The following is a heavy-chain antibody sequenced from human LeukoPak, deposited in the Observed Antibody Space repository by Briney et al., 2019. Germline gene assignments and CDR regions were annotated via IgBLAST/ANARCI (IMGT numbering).Heavy chain of an antibody. D-gene: IGHD3-10*01. CDR3: AHTTAWFGEHPYGMDV. J-gene: IGHJ6*02. CDR1: GFSLSTTGVG. V-gene: IGHV2-5*01. CDR2: IYWNDDK. Sequence: GPTLVKPTQTLTLTCTFSGFSLSTTGVGVGWIRQPPGKALEWLALIYWNDDKRYSPSLRSRLTITKDTSKNQVVLTMINMDPVDTATYYCAHTTAWFGEHPYGMDVWGQGTTVTVSS.